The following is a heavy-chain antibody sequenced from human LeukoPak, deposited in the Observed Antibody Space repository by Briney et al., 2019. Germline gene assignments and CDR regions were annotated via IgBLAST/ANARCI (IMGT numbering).Heavy chain of an antibody. CDR2: ISYDGSNK. J-gene: IGHJ4*02. D-gene: IGHD3-22*01. CDR1: GFTFSSYA. V-gene: IGHV3-30*04. CDR3: AKVETVVVTTSPFDY. Sequence: QPGGSLRLSCAASGFTFSSYAMHWVRQAPGKGLEWVALISYDGSNKYYADSVKGRFTISRDNAKNSLYLQMNSLRAEDTALYYCAKVETVVVTTSPFDYWGQGTLVTVSS.